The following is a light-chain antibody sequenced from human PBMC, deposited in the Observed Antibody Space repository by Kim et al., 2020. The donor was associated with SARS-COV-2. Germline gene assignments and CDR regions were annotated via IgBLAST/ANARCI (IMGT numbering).Light chain of an antibody. CDR2: GAS. CDR3: QQYNNWPPTT. Sequence: VSPGERATLYCRTSRSVTNKLAWYQQKPGQPPRLLIYGASTRATGVPDRFSGSGSGTEFTLTISSLQSEDFAVYYCQQYNNWPPTTFGQGTKLEI. J-gene: IGKJ2*01. V-gene: IGKV3-15*01. CDR1: RSVTNK.